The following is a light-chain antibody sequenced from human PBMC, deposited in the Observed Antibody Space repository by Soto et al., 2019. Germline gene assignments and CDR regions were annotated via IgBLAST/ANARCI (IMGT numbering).Light chain of an antibody. CDR1: QSLVYSDGHTY. CDR2: KVS. V-gene: IGKV2-30*01. Sequence: DVVMPQSPLSLPVTLGQPASISCRSSQSLVYSDGHTYLNWFQQRPGQYPRRLIYKVSIRDSGVPDKVSGSGSGTDFTLKISSVEAEDVAVYYCMQGTHWTFGGGTKVEIK. J-gene: IGKJ4*01. CDR3: MQGTHWT.